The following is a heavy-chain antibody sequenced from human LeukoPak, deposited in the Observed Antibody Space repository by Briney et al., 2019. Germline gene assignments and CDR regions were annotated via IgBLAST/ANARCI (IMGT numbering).Heavy chain of an antibody. CDR3: ARARFGVADAFDI. D-gene: IGHD3-3*01. V-gene: IGHV4-59*12. CDR2: IYYSGST. Sequence: SETLCLTCTVSGGSISSYYWSWIRQPPGKGLEWIGYIYYSGSTNYNPSLKSRVTISVDTSKNQFSLKLSSVTAADTAVYYCARARFGVADAFDIWGQGTMVTVSS. J-gene: IGHJ3*02. CDR1: GGSISSYY.